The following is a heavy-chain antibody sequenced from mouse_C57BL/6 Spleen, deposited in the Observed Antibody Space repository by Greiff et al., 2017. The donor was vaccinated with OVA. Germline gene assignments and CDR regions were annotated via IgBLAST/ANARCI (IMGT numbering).Heavy chain of an antibody. CDR2: ISYDGSN. J-gene: IGHJ2*01. Sequence: EVHLVESGPGLVKPSQSLSLTCSVTGYSITSGYYWNWIRQFPGNKLEWMGYISYDGSNNYNPSLKNRISITRDTSKNQFFLKLNSVTTEDTATYYCARRGPYSNYGDYWGQGTTLTVSS. V-gene: IGHV3-6*01. CDR3: ARRGPYSNYGDY. CDR1: GYSITSGYY. D-gene: IGHD2-5*01.